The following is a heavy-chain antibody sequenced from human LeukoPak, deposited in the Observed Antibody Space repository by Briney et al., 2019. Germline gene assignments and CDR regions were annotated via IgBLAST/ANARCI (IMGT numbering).Heavy chain of an antibody. CDR3: ARGELLRGAEAFDI. J-gene: IGHJ3*02. Sequence: SETLSLTCTVSGGSISSGSYYWSWIRQPAGKGLEWIGRIYTSGSTNYNPSLKSRVTISVDTSKNQFSLKLSSVTAADTAVYYCARGELLRGAEAFDIWGQGTMVTVSS. CDR1: GGSISSGSYY. D-gene: IGHD1-26*01. CDR2: IYTSGST. V-gene: IGHV4-61*02.